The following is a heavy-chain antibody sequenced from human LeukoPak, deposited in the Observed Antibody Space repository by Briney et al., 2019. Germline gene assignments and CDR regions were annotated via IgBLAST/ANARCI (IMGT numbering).Heavy chain of an antibody. J-gene: IGHJ4*02. Sequence: GSLKISCAASGFTFSSSWMYWVRQAPGKGLVWVSRINSDESITTYADSVKGRFTISRDNAKNTLYLQMNSLRAEDTAVYYCARGLVPGFLDYWGQGTPVTVSS. V-gene: IGHV3-74*01. D-gene: IGHD4-11*01. CDR3: ARGLVPGFLDY. CDR1: GFTFSSSW. CDR2: INSDESIT.